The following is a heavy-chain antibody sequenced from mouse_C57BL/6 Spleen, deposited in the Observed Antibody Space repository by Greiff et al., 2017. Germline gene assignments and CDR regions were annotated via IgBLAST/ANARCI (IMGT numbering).Heavy chain of an antibody. Sequence: QVQLQQSGAELVRPGASVTLSCKASGYTFTDYEMHWVKQTPVHGLEWIGAIDPGTGGTAYNQKFKGRAILTADKSPSTAYMELCSLTSEDSAVYWCTRAGYFDDWGPGTTLTVSS. CDR3: TRAGYFDD. V-gene: IGHV1-15*01. CDR1: GYTFTDYE. CDR2: IDPGTGGT. J-gene: IGHJ2*01.